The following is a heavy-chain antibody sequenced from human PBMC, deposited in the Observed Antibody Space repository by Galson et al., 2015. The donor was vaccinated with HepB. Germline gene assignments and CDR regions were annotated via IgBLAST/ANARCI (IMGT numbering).Heavy chain of an antibody. CDR2: INAGNGNT. CDR1: GYTFTSYA. Sequence: SVKVSCKASGYTFTSYAMHWVRQAPGQRLEWMGWINAGNGNTKYSQKFQGRVTITRDTSASTAYMKLSSLRPEDTAVYYCAREGPTIFGVALYYYYYYGMDVWVQWTTVTVSS. J-gene: IGHJ6*02. D-gene: IGHD3-3*01. CDR3: AREGPTIFGVALYYYYYYGMDV. V-gene: IGHV1-3*01.